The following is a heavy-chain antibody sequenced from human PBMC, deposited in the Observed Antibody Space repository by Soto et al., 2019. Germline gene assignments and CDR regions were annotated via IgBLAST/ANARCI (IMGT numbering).Heavy chain of an antibody. Sequence: QVQLVQSGAEVRKPGASVKVSCKASGYTFSTYGINWIRQAPGQHLEWLGWISPRNGNTNYAQNVQGRVTLTTDASTATAYLELKNLRSDGTAVYYCARVQLLPNPAFDFWGQGTLVTVSS. CDR2: ISPRNGNT. CDR3: ARVQLLPNPAFDF. D-gene: IGHD6-13*01. J-gene: IGHJ4*02. CDR1: GYTFSTYG. V-gene: IGHV1-18*04.